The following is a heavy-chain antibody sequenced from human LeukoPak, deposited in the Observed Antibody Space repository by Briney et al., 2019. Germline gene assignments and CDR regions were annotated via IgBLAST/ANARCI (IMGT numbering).Heavy chain of an antibody. CDR1: GGSISSSNW. J-gene: IGHJ4*02. D-gene: IGHD1-20*01. V-gene: IGHV4-4*02. Sequence: SETLSLTCAVSGGSISSSNWWSWVRQPPGKGLEWIGEIYHSGSTNYNPSLESRVTMSVDTSKNQFSLKLSSVTAADTAVYYCARVRYNWNRDFDYWGQGTLVTVSS. CDR3: ARVRYNWNRDFDY. CDR2: IYHSGST.